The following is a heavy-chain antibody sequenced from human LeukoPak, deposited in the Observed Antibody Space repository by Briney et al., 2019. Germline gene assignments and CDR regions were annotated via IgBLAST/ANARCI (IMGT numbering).Heavy chain of an antibody. CDR3: ATDGNGYWFDP. J-gene: IGHJ5*02. D-gene: IGHD4-23*01. V-gene: IGHV1-69-2*01. Sequence: GASVKVSCKASGYTFTDYYMHWVQQAPGKGLEWMGRVDPEDGETIYAEKFQGRVTITADTSTDTAYMELSSLGSEDTAVYYCATDGNGYWFDPWGQGTLVTVSS. CDR2: VDPEDGET. CDR1: GYTFTDYY.